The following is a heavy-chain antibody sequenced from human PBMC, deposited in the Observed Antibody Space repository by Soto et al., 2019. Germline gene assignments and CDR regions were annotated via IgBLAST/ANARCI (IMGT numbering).Heavy chain of an antibody. CDR3: VKKAMIVVVITPSYFDY. CDR1: GFTFSSYA. Sequence: GSLRLSCSASGFTFSSYAMHWVRQAPGKGLEYVSAISSNGGSTYYADSVKGRFTISRDNSKNTLYLQMSSLRAEDTAVYYCVKKAMIVVVITPSYFDYWGQGTLVTVSS. D-gene: IGHD3-22*01. CDR2: ISSNGGST. J-gene: IGHJ4*02. V-gene: IGHV3-64D*06.